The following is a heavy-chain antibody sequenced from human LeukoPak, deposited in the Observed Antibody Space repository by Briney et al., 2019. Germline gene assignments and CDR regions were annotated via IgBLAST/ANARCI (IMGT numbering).Heavy chain of an antibody. CDR2: ISHSGST. D-gene: IGHD6-6*01. CDR3: ASGRVGYSTSPLDY. Sequence: PSETLSLTCAVSGGSFSGYYWTWIRQPPGKGLEWIGEISHSGSTNYNPSLKSRVTISVDTSKNQFSLKLSSVTAADTAVYYCASGRVGYSTSPLDYWGQGTLVTVSS. J-gene: IGHJ4*02. CDR1: GGSFSGYY. V-gene: IGHV4-34*01.